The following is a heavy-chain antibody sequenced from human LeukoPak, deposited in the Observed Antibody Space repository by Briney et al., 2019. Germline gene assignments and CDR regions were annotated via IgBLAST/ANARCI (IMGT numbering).Heavy chain of an antibody. Sequence: ASVKVSCKASGYTFTSYEIHWVRQATGQGLEWMGWMNPNSGDTAYAQKFQGRITMTRSTSISTAYMELSSLRSEDTAVYYCARGLGTYDSSELTWPMISFWGQGTVVTVSS. J-gene: IGHJ4*02. V-gene: IGHV1-8*01. CDR2: MNPNSGDT. CDR1: GYTFTSYE. D-gene: IGHD3-22*01. CDR3: ARGLGTYDSSELTWPMISF.